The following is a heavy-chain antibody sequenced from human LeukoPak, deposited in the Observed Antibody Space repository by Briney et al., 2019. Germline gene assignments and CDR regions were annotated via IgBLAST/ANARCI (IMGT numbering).Heavy chain of an antibody. D-gene: IGHD2-2*01. Sequence: PGGSLRLSCAASGFTFSSYAMSWVRQAPGKGLEWVSSISGSSTYYADSVKGRFTISKDTSKNTLYLQMNSLRAEDTAVYYCAKMGGFSRYQLLHFDYWGQGTLVTVSS. CDR2: ISGSST. V-gene: IGHV3-23*01. CDR3: AKMGGFSRYQLLHFDY. CDR1: GFTFSSYA. J-gene: IGHJ4*02.